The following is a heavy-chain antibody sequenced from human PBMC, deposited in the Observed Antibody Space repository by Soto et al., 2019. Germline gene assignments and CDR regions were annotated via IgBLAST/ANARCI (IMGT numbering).Heavy chain of an antibody. CDR3: ARGGEAYYGSGSYYKFDY. CDR1: GGTFSSYA. V-gene: IGHV1-69*06. J-gene: IGHJ4*02. D-gene: IGHD3-10*01. Sequence: QVQLVQSGAEVKKPGSSVKVSCKASGGTFSSYAISWVRQAPGEGHEWMGGIIPIFGTANYAQKFQGRVTITADKSTSTAYMELSSLRSEVTAVYYCARGGEAYYGSGSYYKFDYWGQGTVVTVSS. CDR2: IIPIFGTA.